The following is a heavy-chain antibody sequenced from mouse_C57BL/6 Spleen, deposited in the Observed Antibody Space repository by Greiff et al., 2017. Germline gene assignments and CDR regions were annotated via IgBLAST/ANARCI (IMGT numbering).Heavy chain of an antibody. CDR3: ANYYYGSPGYFDV. V-gene: IGHV2-2*01. J-gene: IGHJ1*03. D-gene: IGHD1-1*01. CDR1: GFSLTSYG. CDR2: IWRGGST. Sequence: VQLQQSGPGLVQPSQSLSITCTVSGFSLTSYGVHWVRQSPGKGLEWLGVIWRGGSTDYNAAFISRLSISKDNSKSQVFFKMNSLQADDTAIYYCANYYYGSPGYFDVWGTGTTVTVSS.